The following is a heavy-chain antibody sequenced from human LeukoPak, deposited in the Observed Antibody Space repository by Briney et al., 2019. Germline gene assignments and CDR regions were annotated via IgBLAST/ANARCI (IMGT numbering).Heavy chain of an antibody. D-gene: IGHD6-13*01. Sequence: GRSLRLSCAASGFTFSRYAMHWVRQAPGKGLEWVAVISYDGSNKYYADSVKGRFTISRDNSKNTLYLQMNSLRAEDTAVYYCARGSQQLVDSADYWGQGSLVTVSS. CDR2: ISYDGSNK. J-gene: IGHJ4*02. CDR1: GFTFSRYA. V-gene: IGHV3-30*04. CDR3: ARGSQQLVDSADY.